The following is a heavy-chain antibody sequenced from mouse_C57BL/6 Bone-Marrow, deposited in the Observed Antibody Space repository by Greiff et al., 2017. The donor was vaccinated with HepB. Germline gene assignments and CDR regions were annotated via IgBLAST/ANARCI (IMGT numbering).Heavy chain of an antibody. CDR2: IHPNSGST. CDR1: GYTFTSYC. Sequence: QVQLQQSGAELVKPGASVKLSCKASGYTFTSYCMHWVKQRPGQGLEWIGMIHPNSGSTNYNEKFKSKATLTVDKSSSTAYMQLSSLTSEDSAVYYCARKGGCYWYFDVWGTGTTVTVSS. CDR3: ARKGGCYWYFDV. V-gene: IGHV1-64*01. J-gene: IGHJ1*03.